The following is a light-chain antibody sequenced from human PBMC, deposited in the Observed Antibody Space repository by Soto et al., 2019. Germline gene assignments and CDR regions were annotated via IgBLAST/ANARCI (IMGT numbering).Light chain of an antibody. Sequence: ESVLTQAPGPLSFSPGERATLYCRASQSVSSRQLAWYQQKPGQPHRLLIYGISSRANGIPDRFSGSGSGTDFTLTISRLEPEDYAVYYGQQYDVSPTITFGQGTRLEIK. J-gene: IGKJ5*01. CDR1: QSVSSRQ. CDR2: GIS. CDR3: QQYDVSPTIT. V-gene: IGKV3-20*01.